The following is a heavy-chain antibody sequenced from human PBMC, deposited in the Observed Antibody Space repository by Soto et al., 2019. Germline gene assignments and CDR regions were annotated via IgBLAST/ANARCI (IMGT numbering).Heavy chain of an antibody. CDR3: ARHDGGLVPSFDY. V-gene: IGHV4-39*01. D-gene: IGHD6-19*01. CDR2: IYYSGST. Sequence: SETLSLTCTVAGGSISSSSYYWGWIRQPPGKGLEWIGSIYYSGSTYYNPSLKSRVTISVDTSKNQFSLKLSSVTAADTAVYYCARHDGGLVPSFDYWGQGTLVTVSS. J-gene: IGHJ4*02. CDR1: GGSISSSSYY.